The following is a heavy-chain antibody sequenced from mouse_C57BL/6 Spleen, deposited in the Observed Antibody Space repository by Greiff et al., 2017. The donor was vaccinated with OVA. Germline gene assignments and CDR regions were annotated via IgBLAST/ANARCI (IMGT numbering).Heavy chain of an antibody. V-gene: IGHV1-69*01. CDR1: GYTFTSYW. CDR3: ARGSSSWFAY. D-gene: IGHD1-1*01. J-gene: IGHJ3*01. CDR2: IDPSDSYT. Sequence: QVQLQQSGAELVMPGASVKLSCKASGYTFTSYWMHWVKQRPGQGLEWIGEIDPSDSYTNYNQKFKGKSTLTVDKSSSTAYMQLSSLTSEDSAVYYCARGSSSWFAYWGQGTLVTVSA.